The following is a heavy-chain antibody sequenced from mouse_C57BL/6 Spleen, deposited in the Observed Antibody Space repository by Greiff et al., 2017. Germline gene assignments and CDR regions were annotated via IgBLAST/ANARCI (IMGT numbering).Heavy chain of an antibody. CDR2: IHPNSGST. V-gene: IGHV1-64*01. J-gene: IGHJ3*01. Sequence: QVQLQQPGAELVKPGASVKLSCKASGYTFTSYWMHWVKQRPGQGLEWIGMIHPNSGSTNYNEKFKSKATLTVDKSSSTAYLQRSSLTAEDSAVFCCAREDGYYGAYWGQGTLVTVSA. CDR1: GYTFTSYW. D-gene: IGHD2-3*01. CDR3: AREDGYYGAY.